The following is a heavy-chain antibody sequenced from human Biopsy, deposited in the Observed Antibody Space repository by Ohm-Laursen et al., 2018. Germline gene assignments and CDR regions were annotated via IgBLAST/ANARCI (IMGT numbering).Heavy chain of an antibody. CDR2: IRSKAKSYAT. V-gene: IGHV3-73*01. CDR3: TLEGAGFDN. Sequence: SLRLSCSASGFTFCASAVHWVRQASGKGLEWVGRIRSKAKSYATAYAASVTGRFTISRDDSKNTTYLQMNSLKTEDTAVYYCTLEGAGFDNWGQGTLVTVSS. D-gene: IGHD3-10*01. CDR1: GFTFCASA. J-gene: IGHJ4*02.